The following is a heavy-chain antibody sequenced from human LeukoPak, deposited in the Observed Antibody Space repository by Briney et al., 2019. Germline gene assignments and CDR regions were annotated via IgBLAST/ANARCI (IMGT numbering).Heavy chain of an antibody. V-gene: IGHV5-51*01. Sequence: SGESLKISCKGSGYGFTSYWIGWVRQMPGKGLEWMGIIYPGDSDTRYSPSFQGQVTISADKSISTAYLQWSSLKASDTAMYYCARGAEYYYDSSGYYPWGQGTLVTVSS. D-gene: IGHD3-22*01. CDR3: ARGAEYYYDSSGYYP. CDR1: GYGFTSYW. J-gene: IGHJ5*02. CDR2: IYPGDSDT.